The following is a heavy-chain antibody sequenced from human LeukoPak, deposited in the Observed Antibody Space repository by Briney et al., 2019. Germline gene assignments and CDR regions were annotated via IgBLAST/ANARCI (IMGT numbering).Heavy chain of an antibody. CDR2: IFYSGTT. D-gene: IGHD4-23*01. CDR1: GGSISSSSYY. Sequence: SETLSLTCTVSGGSISSSSYYWVWIRQPPGKGLEWIGNIFYSGTTYYNPSLKSRVTISVDMSKNQFSLRLSSASAADTAVYYCARLKAAYGGNFRISWFDPWGQGTLVTVSS. J-gene: IGHJ5*02. CDR3: ARLKAAYGGNFRISWFDP. V-gene: IGHV4-39*01.